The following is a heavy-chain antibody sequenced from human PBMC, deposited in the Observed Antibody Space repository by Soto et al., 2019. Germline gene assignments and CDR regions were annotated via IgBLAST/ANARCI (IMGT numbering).Heavy chain of an antibody. CDR2: VFPNDDK. CDR1: GFSLNTGGAA. J-gene: IGHJ6*02. Sequence: QITLKESGPTLVKATQTLTLTGTFSGFSLNTGGAAVAWIRQPPGGALEWLALVFPNDDKRYRPSLRSRLTVTKDTSKNQAVLIMANMDPVDTATYFYPHRRPPNEYGWDVWSQWSTVTLSS. D-gene: IGHD3-16*01. CDR3: PHRRPPNEYGWDV. V-gene: IGHV2-5*01.